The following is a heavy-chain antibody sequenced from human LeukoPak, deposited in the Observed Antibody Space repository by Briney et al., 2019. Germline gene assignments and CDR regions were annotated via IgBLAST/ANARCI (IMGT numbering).Heavy chain of an antibody. V-gene: IGHV3-7*01. J-gene: IGHJ4*02. Sequence: PGGSLRLSCAASGFTFSSYWMSWVRQAPGKGLEWVANIKQDGSEKYYVDSVKGRFTISRDNAKNSLYLQMNSLRAEDTAVYYCARERYFDWLFTPFDYWGQGTLVTVSS. CDR3: ARERYFDWLFTPFDY. CDR2: IKQDGSEK. D-gene: IGHD3-9*01. CDR1: GFTFSSYW.